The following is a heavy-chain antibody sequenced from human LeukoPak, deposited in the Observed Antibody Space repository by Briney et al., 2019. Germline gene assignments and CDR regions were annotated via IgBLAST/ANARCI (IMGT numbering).Heavy chain of an antibody. CDR1: GFTFSSYA. Sequence: GGSLRLSCAASGFTFSSYAMSWVRQAPGMGLEWDSGISGSGDNTYYADSVKGRFTISRDNSKNTLYVQVNSLGTEDTAAYYCAKGSYYDSSGSFYFDYWGQGTLVTVSS. V-gene: IGHV3-23*01. J-gene: IGHJ4*02. CDR2: ISGSGDNT. D-gene: IGHD3-22*01. CDR3: AKGSYYDSSGSFYFDY.